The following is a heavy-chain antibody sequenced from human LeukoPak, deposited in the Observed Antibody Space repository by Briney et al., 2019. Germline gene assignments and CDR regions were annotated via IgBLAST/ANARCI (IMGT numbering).Heavy chain of an antibody. CDR1: GYTFTGYY. D-gene: IGHD3-22*01. V-gene: IGHV1-2*02. CDR3: ARGTALTTMKVQPNWFDP. J-gene: IGHJ5*02. Sequence: ASVKVSCKASGYTFTGYYMHWVRQVPGQGLEWTGWINPNSGGTNYAQKFQGRVTMTRDTSISTAYMELSRLRSDDTAVYYCARGTALTTMKVQPNWFDPWGQGTLVTVSS. CDR2: INPNSGGT.